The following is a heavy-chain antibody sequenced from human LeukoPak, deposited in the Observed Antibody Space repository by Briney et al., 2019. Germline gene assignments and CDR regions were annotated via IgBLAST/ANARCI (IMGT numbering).Heavy chain of an antibody. J-gene: IGHJ4*02. V-gene: IGHV3-23*01. CDR1: GFTFDNYA. CDR3: AREYGSGTFD. CDR2: ISGSGDGT. Sequence: GGSLRLSCTASGFTFDNYAMIWVRQASGKGLEWVSVISGSGDGTDSADSVRGRFTISRDNSKNTLYLEMSSLRVEDTAVYFCAREYGSGTFDWGQGTLVTVSS. D-gene: IGHD2-2*01.